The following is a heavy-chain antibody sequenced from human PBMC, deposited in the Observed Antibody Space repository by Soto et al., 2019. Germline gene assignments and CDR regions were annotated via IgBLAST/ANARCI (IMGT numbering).Heavy chain of an antibody. CDR3: ARDYGDLGYDS. CDR1: GFTLSRNG. D-gene: IGHD4-17*01. Sequence: QVQLVQSGGGVVQPGGSLRLSCAASGFTLSRNGMHWVRQARGKGVEWVAILCNDGYTIYNADSVQGRFAISRDSSKNTLYPQMNSLRADDTTVYYFARDYGDLGYDSWGQGTLVTVSS. CDR2: LCNDGYTI. V-gene: IGHV3-33*01. J-gene: IGHJ4*02.